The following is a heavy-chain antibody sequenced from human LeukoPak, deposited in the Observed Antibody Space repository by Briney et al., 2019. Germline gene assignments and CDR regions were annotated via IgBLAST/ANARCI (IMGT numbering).Heavy chain of an antibody. J-gene: IGHJ4*02. CDR3: ATSNSSLYYFDY. D-gene: IGHD6-13*01. V-gene: IGHV4-34*01. Sequence: SETLSLTCAVYGGSYSGYYWSWIRQHPGKGLEWIGEINHSGSTNYNPSLKSRVTISVDTSKNQFSLKLSSVTAADTAVYYCATSNSSLYYFDYWGQGALVTVSS. CDR1: GGSYSGYY. CDR2: INHSGST.